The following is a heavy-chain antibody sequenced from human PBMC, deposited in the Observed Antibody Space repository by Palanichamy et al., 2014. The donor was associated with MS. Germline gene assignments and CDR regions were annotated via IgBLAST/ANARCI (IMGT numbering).Heavy chain of an antibody. V-gene: IGHV3-23*01. CDR3: AKDFAVTTGYCCYYMDV. D-gene: IGHD5-18*01. J-gene: IGHJ6*03. Sequence: EVQLLEVWGALVQRGGSLRLSCEASGFTFSNYAMDWVRQAPGKGLEWVSGISGSGGSTYYADSVKGRFTISRDNSKNTLYLQMDSLRAEDTAIYYCAKDFAVTTGYCCYYMDVWGKGTTVTVSS. CDR1: GFTFSNYA. CDR2: ISGSGGST.